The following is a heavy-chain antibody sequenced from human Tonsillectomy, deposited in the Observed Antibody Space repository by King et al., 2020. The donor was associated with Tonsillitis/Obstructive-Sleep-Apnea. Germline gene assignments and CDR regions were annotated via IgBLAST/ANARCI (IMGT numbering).Heavy chain of an antibody. J-gene: IGHJ4*02. CDR1: GYTFTSYA. CDR3: ARDPELLDCWSGYGSYFDY. D-gene: IGHD3-3*01. CDR2: INTNTGSP. Sequence: VQLVESGSELKKPGASVKVSCKASGYTFTSYAMNWVRQAPGQGLEWMGWINTNTGSPTYAQGLTGRFVFSLDTSVSTAYLQISSLKAEDTAVYYCARDPELLDCWSGYGSYFDYWGQGTLVTVSS. V-gene: IGHV7-4-1*02.